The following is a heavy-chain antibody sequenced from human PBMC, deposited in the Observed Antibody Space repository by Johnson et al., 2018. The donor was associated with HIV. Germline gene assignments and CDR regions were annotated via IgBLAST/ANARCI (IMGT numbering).Heavy chain of an antibody. V-gene: IGHV3-30*04. CDR1: GFSFTKYA. CDR2: IWYDGSNK. CDR3: AKDTTFSSSHAFDI. J-gene: IGHJ3*02. Sequence: QVQLVESGGGVVQPGRSLRLSCAASGFSFTKYAMHWVRQAPGKGLEWVAVIWYDGSNKYYADSVKGRFTISRDNSKNTLYLQMNSLRAEDTALYYCAKDTTFSSSHAFDIWGQGTMVTVSS. D-gene: IGHD6-6*01.